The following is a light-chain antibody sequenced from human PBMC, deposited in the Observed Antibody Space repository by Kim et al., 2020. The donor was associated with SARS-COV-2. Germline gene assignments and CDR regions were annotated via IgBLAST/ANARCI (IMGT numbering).Light chain of an antibody. V-gene: IGKV1-17*01. CDR3: LQHNRYLS. Sequence: SASVGDTVPLTCRESQGVRNDLEWFQQKPGRVPNRLIYAASTLQSGVPSRFSGSGSGTEFTLTISSLQPEDFATYYCLQHNRYLSFGQGTRLEIK. CDR2: AAS. J-gene: IGKJ5*01. CDR1: QGVRND.